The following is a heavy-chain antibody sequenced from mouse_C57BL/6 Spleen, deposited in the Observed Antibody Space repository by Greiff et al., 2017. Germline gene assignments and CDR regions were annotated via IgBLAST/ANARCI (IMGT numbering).Heavy chain of an antibody. CDR3: AMGYSTYRSWFAY. J-gene: IGHJ3*01. Sequence: QVQLQQPGAELVMPGASVKLSCKASVYTFTSYWMHWVKQRPGQGLEWIGAIDPSDSYTNYNQQFQGKSTLTVDKSSSTAYMQLSSLTSAYSAVFDGAMGYSTYRSWFAYWGQGTLVTVSA. V-gene: IGHV1-69*01. CDR1: VYTFTSYW. D-gene: IGHD2-5*01. CDR2: IDPSDSYT.